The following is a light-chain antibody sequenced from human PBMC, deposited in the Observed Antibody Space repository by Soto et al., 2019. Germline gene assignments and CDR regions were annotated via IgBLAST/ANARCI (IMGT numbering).Light chain of an antibody. CDR1: SSDVGDYNF. J-gene: IGLJ3*02. V-gene: IGLV2-8*01. Sequence: QSALTQPPSASGSPGQSVTISCTGSSSDVGDYNFVSWYQQHPGKAPKLMIFEVSKRPSGVPDRFSGSKSGNTASLTVSGLQPEDEADYYCSSYAGRNNGVVFGGGPKLTVL. CDR2: EVS. CDR3: SSYAGRNNGVV.